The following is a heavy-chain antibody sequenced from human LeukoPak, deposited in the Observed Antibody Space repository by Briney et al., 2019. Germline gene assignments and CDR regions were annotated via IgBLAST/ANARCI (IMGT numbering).Heavy chain of an antibody. Sequence: ASVKVSCKASGYTFTSYGITWVRQAPGQGLEWMGWISGYNGNTNYAQKFQGRVTMTTDTSTSTAYMELRSLRSDDTAVYYCARDPGYYDSSGYCDYWGQGTLVTVSS. CDR1: GYTFTSYG. V-gene: IGHV1-18*01. D-gene: IGHD3-22*01. CDR3: ARDPGYYDSSGYCDY. J-gene: IGHJ4*02. CDR2: ISGYNGNT.